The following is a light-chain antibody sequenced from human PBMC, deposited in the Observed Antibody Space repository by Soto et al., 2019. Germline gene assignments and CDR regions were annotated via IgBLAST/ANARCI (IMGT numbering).Light chain of an antibody. V-gene: IGKV3-20*01. CDR1: QGFSRNY. J-gene: IGKJ2*01. Sequence: EIGLKEAPGNPALSPRGKTTLSCRAKQGFSRNYLAWYQQKPGQAPRLLIYGASSRATGIPDRFSGSGSGTDFTLTISRLEPEDFAVYYCQQYGSSPNTFGQGTKLEIK. CDR2: GAS. CDR3: QQYGSSPNT.